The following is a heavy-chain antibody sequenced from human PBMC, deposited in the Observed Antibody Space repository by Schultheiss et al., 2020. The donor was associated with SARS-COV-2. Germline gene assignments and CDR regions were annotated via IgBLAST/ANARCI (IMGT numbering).Heavy chain of an antibody. CDR1: GGSISSYY. CDR3: ARTAMADYYYYGMDV. V-gene: IGHV4-59*01. J-gene: IGHJ6*02. D-gene: IGHD5-18*01. CDR2: IYYSGST. Sequence: ETLSLTCTVSGGSISSYYWSWIRQPPGKGLEWIGYIYYSGSTNYNPSLKSRVTISVDTSKNQFSLKLSSVTAADTAVYYCARTAMADYYYYGMDVWGQGTTVTVSS.